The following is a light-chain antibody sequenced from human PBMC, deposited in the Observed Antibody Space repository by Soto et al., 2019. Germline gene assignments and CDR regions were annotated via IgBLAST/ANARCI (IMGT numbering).Light chain of an antibody. CDR1: NSDIGSYNL. CDR3: CSFASDSPLV. CDR2: EAS. V-gene: IGLV2-23*01. J-gene: IGLJ3*02. Sequence: QSVLTQPASLSGSPGQSITISCTGTNSDIGSYNLVSWYQQYPGKDPTLLIYEASKRPTGVSDRFSASKSGVTASLTISGLQAEDEADYYCCSFASDSPLVFGGGTQLTVL.